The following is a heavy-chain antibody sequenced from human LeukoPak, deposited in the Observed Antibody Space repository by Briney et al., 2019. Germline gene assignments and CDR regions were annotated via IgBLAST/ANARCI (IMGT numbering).Heavy chain of an antibody. Sequence: ASVKVSCKVSGYTLTELSMHWVRQAPGKGLEWMGGFDPEDGETIYAQKFQGRVTKTEETSTDTAYVELSSLRSEDTAVYYCATLLLSSWYPRWFDPWGQGTLVTVSS. CDR1: GYTLTELS. V-gene: IGHV1-24*01. CDR2: FDPEDGET. D-gene: IGHD6-13*01. CDR3: ATLLLSSWYPRWFDP. J-gene: IGHJ5*02.